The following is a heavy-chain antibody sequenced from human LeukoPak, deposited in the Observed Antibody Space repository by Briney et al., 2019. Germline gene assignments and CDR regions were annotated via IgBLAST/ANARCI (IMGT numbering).Heavy chain of an antibody. CDR2: IIPICGIA. CDR1: GGTFSSYA. D-gene: IGHD3-3*01. J-gene: IGHJ5*02. CDR3: ARGYPTRDYDFWRGRNVNWFDP. Sequence: SVKVSCKASGGTFSSYAISWVRQAPGQGLEWMGRIIPICGIANYAQKFQGRVTITADKSTSTAYMELSSLRSADTAVYYCARGYPTRDYDFWRGRNVNWFDPWGQGTLVTVSS. V-gene: IGHV1-69*04.